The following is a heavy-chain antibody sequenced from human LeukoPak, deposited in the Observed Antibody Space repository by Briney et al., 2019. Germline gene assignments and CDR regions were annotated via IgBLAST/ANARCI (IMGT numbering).Heavy chain of an antibody. J-gene: IGHJ4*02. CDR1: GGSISSGGYY. Sequence: SETLSLTCTVSGGSISSGGYYWSWIRQPAGKGLEWIGRIYTSENTNYNPALKSRVTISVDTSKNQFSLKLSSVTAADTAVYYCARHGKRWLQLDYWGQGTLVTVSS. CDR3: ARHGKRWLQLDY. V-gene: IGHV4-61*02. CDR2: IYTSENT. D-gene: IGHD5-24*01.